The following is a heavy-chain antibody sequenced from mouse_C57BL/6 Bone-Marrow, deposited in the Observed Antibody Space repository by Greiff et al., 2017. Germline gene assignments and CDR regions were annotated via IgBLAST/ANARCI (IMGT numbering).Heavy chain of an antibody. CDR2: ISSGSSTI. D-gene: IGHD2-3*01. J-gene: IGHJ1*03. CDR3: ARKGRYDGYFYWYFDV. CDR1: GFTFSDYG. Sequence: EVQLVESGGGLVKPGGSLKLSCAASGFTFSDYGMHWVRQAPEKGLEWVAYISSGSSTIYYADTVKGRFTISRDNAKNTLFLQMTSLRSEDMAMYYCARKGRYDGYFYWYFDVWGTGTTVTVSS. V-gene: IGHV5-17*01.